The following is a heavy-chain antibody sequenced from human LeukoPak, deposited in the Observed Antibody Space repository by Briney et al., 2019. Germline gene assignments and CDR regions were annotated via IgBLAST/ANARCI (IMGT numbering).Heavy chain of an antibody. V-gene: IGHV4-39*01. CDR2: IYYSGST. CDR3: ARQSAGYSYGYCDY. Sequence: SETLSLTCTVSGGSISSSSYYWGWIRQPPGKGLEWIGSIYYSGSTYYNPSLKSRVTISVDTSKNQFSLKLSSVTAADTAVYYCARQSAGYSYGYCDYWGQGTLVTVSS. CDR1: GGSISSSSYY. J-gene: IGHJ4*02. D-gene: IGHD5-18*01.